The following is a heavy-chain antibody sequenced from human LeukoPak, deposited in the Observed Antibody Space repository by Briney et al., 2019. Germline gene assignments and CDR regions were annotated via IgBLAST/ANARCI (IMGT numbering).Heavy chain of an antibody. CDR2: INPNSGGT. D-gene: IGHD2-2*01. CDR1: GYTFTGYY. CDR3: ARAGKVLDIVVVPVDY. J-gene: IGHJ4*02. V-gene: IGHV1-2*02. Sequence: ASVKVSCKASGYTFTGYYMHWVRQAPGQGLEWMGWINPNSGGTNYAQKFQSRVTMTRDTSISTAYMELSRLRSDDTAVYYCARAGKVLDIVVVPVDYWGQGTLVTVSS.